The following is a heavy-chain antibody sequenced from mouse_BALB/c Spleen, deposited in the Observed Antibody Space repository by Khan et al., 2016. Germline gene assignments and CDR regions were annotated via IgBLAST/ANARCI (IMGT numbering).Heavy chain of an antibody. D-gene: IGHD2-3*01. V-gene: IGHV14-3*02. Sequence: VRLQQSGAELVKPGASVKSSCIASGFNIKDTYMHWVKQRPEQGLEWIGRIDPANGNTKYDPKFQGKATIPADTSSNTAYLQLSSLTSEDTAVYYCAQIDDGYYGCAYWGQWTLVTVSA. CDR1: GFNIKDTY. CDR2: IDPANGNT. CDR3: AQIDDGYYGCAY. J-gene: IGHJ3*01.